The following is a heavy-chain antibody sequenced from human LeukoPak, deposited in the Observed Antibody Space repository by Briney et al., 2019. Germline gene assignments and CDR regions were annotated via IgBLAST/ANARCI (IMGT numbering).Heavy chain of an antibody. Sequence: RGSLRLSCAASGFTFSSYAMSWVRQAPGKGLEWVSSVSGSGSSAYYADSVKGRFTISRDNSKNTLYLQMNSLRAEDTAVYYCAKDQRGYGRIIDYWGQGTLVT. D-gene: IGHD3-10*01. CDR2: VSGSGSSA. V-gene: IGHV3-23*01. CDR3: AKDQRGYGRIIDY. J-gene: IGHJ4*02. CDR1: GFTFSSYA.